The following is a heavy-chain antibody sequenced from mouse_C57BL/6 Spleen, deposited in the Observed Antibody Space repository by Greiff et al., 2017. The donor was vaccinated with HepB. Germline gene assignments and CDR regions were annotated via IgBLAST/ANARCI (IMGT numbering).Heavy chain of an antibody. CDR2: INPNNGGT. CDR1: GYTFTDYN. V-gene: IGHV1-22*01. Sequence: EVKVVESGPELVKPGASVKMSCKASGYTFTDYNMHWVKQSHGKSLEWIGYINPNNGGTSYNQKFKGKATLTVNKSSSTAYMELRSLTSEDSAVYYCAPTGTGFDYWGQGTTLTVSS. D-gene: IGHD4-1*02. J-gene: IGHJ2*01. CDR3: APTGTGFDY.